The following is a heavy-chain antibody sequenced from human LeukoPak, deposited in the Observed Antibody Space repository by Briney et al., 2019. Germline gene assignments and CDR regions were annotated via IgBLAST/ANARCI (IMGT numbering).Heavy chain of an antibody. CDR2: DYCGGNT. Sequence: SETLSLTRTVSGFSVTTDSYCWGWIRQPPGTGLEWIGYDYCGGNTNYDPSLKRRVTISVDTSKNQFSLTLTSVTAADTAVYFCARDHFGSLDSWGQGILVTVSS. CDR1: GFSVTTDSYC. V-gene: IGHV4-61*01. CDR3: ARDHFGSLDS. D-gene: IGHD3-10*01. J-gene: IGHJ4*02.